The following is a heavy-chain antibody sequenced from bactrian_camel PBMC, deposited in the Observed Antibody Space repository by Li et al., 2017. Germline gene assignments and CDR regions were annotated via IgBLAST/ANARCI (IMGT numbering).Heavy chain of an antibody. CDR2: LYANGGT. CDR1: GYTAKTCS. V-gene: IGHV3S6*01. Sequence: HVQLVESGGGSVQAGGSLTLSCAASGYTAKTCSWNWYRQSPGKGRELVSSLYANGGTYYHDSVKGRFTFAQANDENTLYLQMNSLKPEDTAMYYCHTCDALSCVYCPTLSALNSWGQGTQVTVS. J-gene: IGHJ6*01. D-gene: IGHD1*01. CDR3: HTCDALSCVYCPTLSALNS.